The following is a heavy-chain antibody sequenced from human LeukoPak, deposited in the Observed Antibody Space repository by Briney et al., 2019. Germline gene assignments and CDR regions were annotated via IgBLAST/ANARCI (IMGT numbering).Heavy chain of an antibody. Sequence: PGGCLRLSCAASGFTFSSYAMHWVRQAPGKGVVWVSRVKSDGSSTSYAGSVKGRFTISRDNARNTLYLQMNSLRAEDTAVYYCARDGFLGPVTAYLDYWGQGTPVTVSS. CDR3: ARDGFLGPVTAYLDY. CDR1: GFTFSSYA. J-gene: IGHJ4*02. D-gene: IGHD2-21*02. CDR2: VKSDGSST. V-gene: IGHV3-74*01.